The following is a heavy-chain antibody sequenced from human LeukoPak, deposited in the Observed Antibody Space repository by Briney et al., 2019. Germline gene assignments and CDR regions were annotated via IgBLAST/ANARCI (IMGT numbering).Heavy chain of an antibody. V-gene: IGHV4-38-2*02. CDR2: IYHSGST. D-gene: IGHD6-13*01. CDR3: ARGQQQLVRD. CDR1: GYSISRGYY. Sequence: SETLSLTCTVSGYSISRGYYWGWIRQPPGKGLEWIGSIYHSGSTYYNPSLKSRVTISVDTSKNQFSLKLSSVTAADTAVYYCARGQQQLVRDWGQGTLVTVSS. J-gene: IGHJ4*02.